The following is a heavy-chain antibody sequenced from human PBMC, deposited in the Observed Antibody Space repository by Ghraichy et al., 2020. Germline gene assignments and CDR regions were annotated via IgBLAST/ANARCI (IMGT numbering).Heavy chain of an antibody. V-gene: IGHV4-39*01. CDR1: GGSISSSSYY. CDR2: IYYSGST. CDR3: ARSYGGGTFPFDY. Sequence: TLSLTCTVSGGSISSSSYYWGWIRQPPGKGLEWIGSIYYSGSTYYNPSLKSRVTISVDTSKNQFSLKLSSVTAADTAVYYCARSYGGGTFPFDYWGQGTLVTVSS. D-gene: IGHD3-16*01. J-gene: IGHJ4*02.